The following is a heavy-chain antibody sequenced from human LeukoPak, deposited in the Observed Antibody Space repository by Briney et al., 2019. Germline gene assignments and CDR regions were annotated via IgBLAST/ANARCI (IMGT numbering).Heavy chain of an antibody. V-gene: IGHV1-8*01. CDR3: ARALYYYDSSGCYADIIDY. D-gene: IGHD3-22*01. CDR2: MNPNSGNT. J-gene: IGHJ4*02. Sequence: ASVKVSCKASGYTFTSYDINWVRQATGQGLEWMGWMNPNSGNTGYAQKFQGRVTMTRNTSISTAYMELSSLRSEDTAVYYCARALYYYDSSGCYADIIDYWGQGTLVTVSS. CDR1: GYTFTSYD.